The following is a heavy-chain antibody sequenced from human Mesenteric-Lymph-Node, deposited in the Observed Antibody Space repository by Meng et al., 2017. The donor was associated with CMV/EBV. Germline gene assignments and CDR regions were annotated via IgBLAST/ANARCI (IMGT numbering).Heavy chain of an antibody. CDR1: GGSFSCYY. CDR3: ARHQRWLKSEGGFNY. Sequence: QVQLQQWGAGLLKPSETLPLTCAVYGGSFSCYYWSWIRQPPGKGLEWIGEINHSGSTNYNPSLKSRVTISVDTSKNQFSLKLSSVTAADTAVYYCARHQRWLKSEGGFNYWGQGTLVTVSS. CDR2: INHSGST. V-gene: IGHV4-34*01. J-gene: IGHJ4*02. D-gene: IGHD4-23*01.